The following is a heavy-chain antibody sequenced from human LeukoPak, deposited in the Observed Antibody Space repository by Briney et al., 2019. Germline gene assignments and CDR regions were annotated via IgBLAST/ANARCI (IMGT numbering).Heavy chain of an antibody. CDR1: GYSFTSYW. Sequence: GESLKISCKGSGYSFTSYWIGWVRQMPGKGLEWMGIIYPGDSDTRYSPSFQGQVTISADKSISTAYLQWSSLKASDTAMYYCARAHITMIESAYGGGAFDIWGQGTMVTVSS. CDR3: ARAHITMIESAYGGGAFDI. D-gene: IGHD3-22*01. J-gene: IGHJ3*02. V-gene: IGHV5-51*01. CDR2: IYPGDSDT.